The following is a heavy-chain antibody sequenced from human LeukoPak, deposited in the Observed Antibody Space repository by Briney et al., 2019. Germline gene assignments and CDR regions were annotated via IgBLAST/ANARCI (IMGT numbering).Heavy chain of an antibody. V-gene: IGHV1-2*02. J-gene: IGHJ4*02. D-gene: IGHD6-13*01. CDR2: INPNNGDT. CDR1: GYSFTGYY. Sequence: EASVKVSCKASGYSFTGYYMHWVRQAPGQGLEWMAWINPNNGDTNFAQKFQGRVTMTRDTSISTVYMELSSLRSEDTAVYYCARGSQQQLVRWDFDYWGQGTLVTVSS. CDR3: ARGSQQQLVRWDFDY.